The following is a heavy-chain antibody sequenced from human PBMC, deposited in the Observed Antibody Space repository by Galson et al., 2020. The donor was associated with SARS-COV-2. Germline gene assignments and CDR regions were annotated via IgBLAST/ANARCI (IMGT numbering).Heavy chain of an antibody. CDR1: DGSFSSGSHF. J-gene: IGHJ4*02. CDR2: MYESGSLYEKEST. CDR3: ASAPASSVRSPVAVMDYFDN. V-gene: IGHV4-39*07. Sequence: SETLSLTCIVSDGSFSSGSHFWGWIRQSPGKGLEWIGSMYESGSLYEKESTHYNPSLKRRATISVDTSKTQLSLRLTSVTAADTAVYYCASAPASSVRSPVAVMDYFDNWGQGTRVTVSS. D-gene: IGHD3-16*01.